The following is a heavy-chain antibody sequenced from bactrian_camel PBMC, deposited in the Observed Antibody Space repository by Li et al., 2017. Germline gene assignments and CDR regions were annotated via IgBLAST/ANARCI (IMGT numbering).Heavy chain of an antibody. D-gene: IGHD2*01. V-gene: IGHV3-3*01. CDR1: GYTANMNC. Sequence: HVQLVESGGGTAQAGGSLRLSCAASGYTANMNCMAWFRQAPGNEREAVAAICTGDGRAYYHDSENDSGKGRFTISRDNAKNTVYLQMNNLRPEDTAMYYCAARGPYCYTKLSVADFTYWGQGTQVTV. CDR2: ICTGDGRA. CDR3: AARGPYCYTKLSVADFTY. J-gene: IGHJ6*01.